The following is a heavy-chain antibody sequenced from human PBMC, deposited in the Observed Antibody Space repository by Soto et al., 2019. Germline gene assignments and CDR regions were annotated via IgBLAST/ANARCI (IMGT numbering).Heavy chain of an antibody. CDR3: AKDLYSGSYSSYYFHH. V-gene: IGHV3-30*18. J-gene: IGHJ4*02. D-gene: IGHD1-26*01. CDR1: GFTFKSFA. CDR2: ISDDGSNQ. Sequence: QVHLMESGGGVVQPGGSLRLSCAASGFTFKSFAMHWVRQAPGKGLEWVAFISDDGSNQYFADSVTGRCTISRDNSENTVSLQIDSLRPGDTAVYYCAKDLYSGSYSSYYFHHWGQGILVTVSS.